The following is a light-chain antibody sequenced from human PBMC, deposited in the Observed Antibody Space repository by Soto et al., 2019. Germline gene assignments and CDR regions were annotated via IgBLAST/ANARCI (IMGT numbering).Light chain of an antibody. CDR2: GAS. Sequence: EIVLTQSPGTLSLSPGERATLSCRASQSVSSSYLAWYQQKPGQAPRLLIYGASSRATGIPDRFSGSGSGTDFTLTISRLEHEDFAVYYCQPYGSSPSWTFGQGTKVEIK. V-gene: IGKV3-20*01. CDR1: QSVSSSY. CDR3: QPYGSSPSWT. J-gene: IGKJ1*01.